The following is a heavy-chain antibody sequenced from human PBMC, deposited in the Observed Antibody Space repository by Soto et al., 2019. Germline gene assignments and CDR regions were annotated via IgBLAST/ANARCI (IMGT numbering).Heavy chain of an antibody. D-gene: IGHD5-12*01. J-gene: IGHJ4*02. Sequence: SETLSLTCTVSGGSISSFYWSWIRQPPGKGLEWIGYIYYTGSTNYNPSLKSRVTISVDTSKNQFSLKLSSMTAADTAVYYCARGRDGYNLLNFDYWGQGTLVTSPQ. V-gene: IGHV4-59*01. CDR2: IYYTGST. CDR3: ARGRDGYNLLNFDY. CDR1: GGSISSFY.